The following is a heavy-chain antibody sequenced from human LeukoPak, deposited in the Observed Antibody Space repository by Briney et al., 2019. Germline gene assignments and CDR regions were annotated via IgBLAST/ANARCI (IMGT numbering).Heavy chain of an antibody. CDR1: GYSFTSYW. Sequence: GESLKISCKGSGYSFTSYWIGWVRQMPGKGLEWMVIIYPGDSDTRYSPSFQGQVTISADKSISPAYLQWSSLKASDTAMYYCARINWYYYGSGSYYTNNWFDPWGQGTLVTVSS. CDR2: IYPGDSDT. CDR3: ARINWYYYGSGSYYTNNWFDP. J-gene: IGHJ5*02. V-gene: IGHV5-51*01. D-gene: IGHD3-10*01.